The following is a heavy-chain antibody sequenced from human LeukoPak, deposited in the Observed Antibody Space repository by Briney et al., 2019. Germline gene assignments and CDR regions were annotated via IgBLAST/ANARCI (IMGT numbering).Heavy chain of an antibody. J-gene: IGHJ4*02. CDR3: ARALWNSGCV. V-gene: IGHV3-7*03. CDR1: GFTFSSYW. D-gene: IGHD1-7*01. Sequence: GGSLRLSCAASGFTFSSYWISWVRQAPGKGLGWVANIKQDGSQKHYVDSVTGRFTISRDNAKRSSYLQMNSLRDEDTAVYFCARALWNSGCVWGQGTLVTVSS. CDR2: IKQDGSQK.